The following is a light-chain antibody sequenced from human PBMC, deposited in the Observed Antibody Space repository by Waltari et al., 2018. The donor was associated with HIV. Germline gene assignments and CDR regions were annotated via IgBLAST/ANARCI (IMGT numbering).Light chain of an antibody. CDR1: SSDVGSYHF. CDR3: CSYAGSSTYVV. CDR2: EGD. J-gene: IGLJ2*01. Sequence: QSALTQPASVSGSPGQSITISCTGTSSDVGSYHFVSWYQQHPGNAPKLIIYEGDKRPSGVSYRFSGSKSGSTASLTISGLQAEDEADYYCCSYAGSSTYVVFGGGTQLTVL. V-gene: IGLV2-23*01.